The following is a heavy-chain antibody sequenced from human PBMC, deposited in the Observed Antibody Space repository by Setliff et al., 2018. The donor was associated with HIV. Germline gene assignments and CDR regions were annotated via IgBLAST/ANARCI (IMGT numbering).Heavy chain of an antibody. CDR1: NGSINGYY. D-gene: IGHD6-19*01. Sequence: PSETLSLTCSVSNGSINGYYWTWIRQPPGKGLEWIGYISHTGSTNFNPSLKSRVSMSVDLSKNQFSLHLVSVTAADTAVYYCARHHTSAPLRRWDSYYYMDVWGKGTTVTV. V-gene: IGHV4-59*08. CDR3: ARHHTSAPLRRWDSYYYMDV. J-gene: IGHJ6*03. CDR2: ISHTGST.